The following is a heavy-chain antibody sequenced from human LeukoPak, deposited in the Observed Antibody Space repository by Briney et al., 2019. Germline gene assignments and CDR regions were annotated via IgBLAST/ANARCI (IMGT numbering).Heavy chain of an antibody. V-gene: IGHV3-23*01. CDR1: GFTFSSYA. CDR2: SSGSGGST. Sequence: GGSLRLSCAASGFTFSSYAMSWVRQAPGKGREGVSASSGSGGSTYYADSVKGRFTISRDNSKNTLYLQMNSLRAEDTAVYCCAKLQKYDSSGYYQNWFDPWGQGTLVTVSS. J-gene: IGHJ5*02. CDR3: AKLQKYDSSGYYQNWFDP. D-gene: IGHD3-22*01.